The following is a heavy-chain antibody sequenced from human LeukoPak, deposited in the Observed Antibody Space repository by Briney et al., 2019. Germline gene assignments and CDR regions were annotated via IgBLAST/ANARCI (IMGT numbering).Heavy chain of an antibody. Sequence: ASVKVSCKASGYTFTDYYMHWVRQAPGQGREWMGWINPNSGGTDYAQKFQARVTMTRDTSISTAYMELSRLRSDDTAVYYCARGNSRGVYYFDYWGQGTLVTVSS. V-gene: IGHV1-2*02. CDR1: GYTFTDYY. CDR2: INPNSGGT. J-gene: IGHJ4*02. CDR3: ARGNSRGVYYFDY. D-gene: IGHD4-11*01.